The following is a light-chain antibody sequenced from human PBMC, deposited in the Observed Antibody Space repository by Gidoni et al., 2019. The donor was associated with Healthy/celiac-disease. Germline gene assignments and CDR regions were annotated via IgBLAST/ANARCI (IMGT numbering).Light chain of an antibody. V-gene: IGKV3-11*01. CDR3: QQRLT. Sequence: EIVLTQSPPTLSLSPGLRATLYCRLSQSVTSYLAWYQQKPGQVPRLVIYDASTRAAGIPGRFSGSGFGTDFTLLIRRLVPEDLAVYYCQQRLTFGHGTKVDIK. J-gene: IGKJ3*01. CDR1: QSVTSY. CDR2: DAS.